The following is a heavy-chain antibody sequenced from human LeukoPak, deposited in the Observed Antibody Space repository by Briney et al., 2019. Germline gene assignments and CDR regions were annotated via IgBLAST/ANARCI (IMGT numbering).Heavy chain of an antibody. D-gene: IGHD6-19*01. V-gene: IGHV3-30*02. CDR3: AKPEYSSGPPPD. CDR2: IRCDGSNK. CDR1: GFTFSSYG. J-gene: IGHJ4*02. Sequence: GGSLRLSCAASGFTFSSYGMHWDRQAPGKGLEWVAFIRCDGSNKYYADSVKGRFTISRDNSKNTLYLQMNSLRAEDTAVYYCAKPEYSSGPPPDWGQGTLVTVSS.